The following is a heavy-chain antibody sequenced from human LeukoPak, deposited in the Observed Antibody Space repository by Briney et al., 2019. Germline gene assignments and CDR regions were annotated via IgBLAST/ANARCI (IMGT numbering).Heavy chain of an antibody. CDR2: ISYDGSNK. CDR1: GFTFSSYA. CDR3: ARELVGDFDY. D-gene: IGHD2-15*01. J-gene: IGHJ4*02. V-gene: IGHV3-30*04. Sequence: PGGSLRLSCAASGFTFSSYAMHWVRQAPGKGLEWVAVISYDGSNKYYADSVKGRFTISRDNSKNTLYLQMNSLRAEDTAVYYCARELVGDFDYWGQGTLVTVSS.